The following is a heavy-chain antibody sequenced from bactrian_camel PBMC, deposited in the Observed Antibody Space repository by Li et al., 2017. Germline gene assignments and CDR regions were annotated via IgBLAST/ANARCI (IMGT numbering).Heavy chain of an antibody. J-gene: IGHJ4*01. V-gene: IGHV3S53*01. CDR2: VDTTGSK. CDR3: AADCAMGRVRLGVIPHFTY. Sequence: HVQLVESGGRSVQAGESLRLSCATSGYTCIGWLRQALGKRRELIATVDTTGSKAYTDVVKGRFTISKDNAKNVLVLQMDSLKPEDTALYVCAADCAMGRVRLGVIPHFTYWGRGTQVTVS. CDR1: GYTCI. D-gene: IGHD3*01.